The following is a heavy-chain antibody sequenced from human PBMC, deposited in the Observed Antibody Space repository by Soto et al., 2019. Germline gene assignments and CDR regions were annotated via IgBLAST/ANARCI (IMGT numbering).Heavy chain of an antibody. CDR3: ARASMYIWNDH. CDR2: VNPSSGNT. Sequence: QVQLVQSGAEVKRPGASVKVSCESSGYTFTTYDINWVRQASGQGLEWMGCVNPSSGNTVYAQKFHGRVTMTRDTSISTAYMELSSLKSDDTATYYCARASMYIWNDHWGQGTLVTASS. D-gene: IGHD1-20*01. J-gene: IGHJ5*02. V-gene: IGHV1-8*01. CDR1: GYTFTTYD.